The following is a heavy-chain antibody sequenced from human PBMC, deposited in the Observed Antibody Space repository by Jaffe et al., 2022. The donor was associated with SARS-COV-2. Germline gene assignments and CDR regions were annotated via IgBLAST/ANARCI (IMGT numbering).Heavy chain of an antibody. CDR2: ISYDGSNK. J-gene: IGHJ6*02. V-gene: IGHV3-30*03. D-gene: IGHD3-10*01. CDR1: GFSFSTYG. Sequence: QVQLVESGGGVVQPGRSLRVSCAASGFSFSTYGIHWVRQAPGKGLEWVAFISYDGSNKYYADSVKGRFTISRDNSKNTLYLQMHSLRAEDRAVYYCLRGADYNSGKDDYYYYGMDVWGQGTTVTVSS. CDR3: LRGADYNSGKDDYYYYGMDV.